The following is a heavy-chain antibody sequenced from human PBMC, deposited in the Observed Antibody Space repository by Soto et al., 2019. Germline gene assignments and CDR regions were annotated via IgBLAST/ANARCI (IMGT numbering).Heavy chain of an antibody. Sequence: QVQLQESGPGLVKPSGTLSLTCAVSGGSITSSHWWSWVRQPPGKGLECIGEIYHSGSTNYNPSLKSRVTISVDKSKNQFSLKLSSLTAADTAVYYCARVPFRGYNWFDPWGQGGLVTVS. CDR1: GGSITSSHW. D-gene: IGHD3-16*01. CDR2: IYHSGST. J-gene: IGHJ5*02. V-gene: IGHV4-4*02. CDR3: ARVPFRGYNWFDP.